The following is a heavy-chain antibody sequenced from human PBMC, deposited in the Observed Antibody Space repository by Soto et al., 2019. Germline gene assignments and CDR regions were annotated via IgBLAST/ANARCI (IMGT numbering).Heavy chain of an antibody. Sequence: SVKVSCTASGGTFSSYTISWVRQAPGQGLEWMGRIIPILGIANYAQKFQGRVTITADKSTSTAYMELSSLRSEDTAVYYCARDLPYYDILTGYYGPFDYWGQGTLVTVSS. V-gene: IGHV1-69*04. CDR3: ARDLPYYDILTGYYGPFDY. CDR1: GGTFSSYT. D-gene: IGHD3-9*01. CDR2: IIPILGIA. J-gene: IGHJ4*02.